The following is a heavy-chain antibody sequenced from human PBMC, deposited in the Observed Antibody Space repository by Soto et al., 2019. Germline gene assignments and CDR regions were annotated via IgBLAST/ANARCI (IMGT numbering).Heavy chain of an antibody. CDR3: ATGEYCSSTSCYAGGWGY. V-gene: IGHV1-69*02. CDR1: GGTFSSYT. Sequence: QVQLVQSGAEVKKPGSSVKVSCKASGGTFSSYTISWVRQAPGQGLEWMGRIISILGIANYAQKFQGRVTITADKSTSTAYMELSSLRSEDTAVYYCATGEYCSSTSCYAGGWGYWGQGTLVTVSS. J-gene: IGHJ4*02. CDR2: IISILGIA. D-gene: IGHD2-2*01.